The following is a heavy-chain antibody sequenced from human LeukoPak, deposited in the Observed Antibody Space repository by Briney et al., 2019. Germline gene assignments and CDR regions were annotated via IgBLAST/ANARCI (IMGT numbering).Heavy chain of an antibody. J-gene: IGHJ4*02. Sequence: GGSLRLSCAAFGFTFSSYGTHWVRKAPGKGLEWVAVISYDGSNKYYADSVKGRFTISRDNSKNTLYLQMNSLRAEDAAVYYCAKLAARQTPADDYWGQGTLVTVSS. D-gene: IGHD6-6*01. CDR1: GFTFSSYG. V-gene: IGHV3-30*18. CDR3: AKLAARQTPADDY. CDR2: ISYDGSNK.